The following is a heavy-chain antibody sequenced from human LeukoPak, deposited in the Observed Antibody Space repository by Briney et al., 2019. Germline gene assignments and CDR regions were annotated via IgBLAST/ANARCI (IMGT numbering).Heavy chain of an antibody. Sequence: SETLSLTCTVSGGSISSGSYYWSWIRQPPGKGLEWIGEINHSGSTNYNPSLKSRVTISVDTSKNQFSLKLSSVTAADTAVYYCARLRRSYVAFDIWGQGTMVTVSS. CDR3: ARLRRSYVAFDI. J-gene: IGHJ3*02. CDR1: GGSISSGSYY. D-gene: IGHD3-16*01. CDR2: INHSGST. V-gene: IGHV4-39*07.